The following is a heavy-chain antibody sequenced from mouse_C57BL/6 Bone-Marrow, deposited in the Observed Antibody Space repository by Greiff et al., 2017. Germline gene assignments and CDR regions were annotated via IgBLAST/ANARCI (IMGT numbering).Heavy chain of an antibody. V-gene: IGHV5-4*03. CDR3: ARKNWAWFAY. J-gene: IGHJ3*01. Sequence: EVMLVESGGGLVKPGGSLKLSCAASGFTFSSYAMSWVRQTPEKRLEWVATISDGGSYTYYPDNVKGRFTISRDNAKNNLYLQMSHLKSEDTAMYYCARKNWAWFAYWGQGTLVTGSA. D-gene: IGHD4-1*01. CDR2: ISDGGSYT. CDR1: GFTFSSYA.